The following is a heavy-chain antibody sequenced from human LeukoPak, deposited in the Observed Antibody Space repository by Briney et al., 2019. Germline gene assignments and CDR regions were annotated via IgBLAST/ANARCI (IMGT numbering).Heavy chain of an antibody. CDR3: AKDPGGGYGSGSYYWDYFDY. J-gene: IGHJ4*02. CDR1: GLTFSDYW. CDR2: IKYDGDEE. D-gene: IGHD3-10*01. Sequence: PGGSLRLSCAASGLTFSDYWMSWMRQAPGKGLEWVANIKYDGDEEYYVDSVKGRFTISRDNAKNSLYLQMNSLRAEDTALYYCAKDPGGGYGSGSYYWDYFDYWGQGTLVTVSS. V-gene: IGHV3-7*03.